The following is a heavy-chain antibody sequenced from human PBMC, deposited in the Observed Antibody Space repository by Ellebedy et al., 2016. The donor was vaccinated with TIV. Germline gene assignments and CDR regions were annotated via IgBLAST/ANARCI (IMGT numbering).Heavy chain of an antibody. J-gene: IGHJ4*02. D-gene: IGHD3-22*01. CDR3: AKVDQYYYESTGFDY. CDR1: GFSFSSYA. V-gene: IGHV3-23*01. CDR2: ISGSGGST. Sequence: PGGSLRLSCAASGFSFSSYAMSWVRQATGRGLEWVSAISGSGGSTYYADSGKGRFTLSSDNSKNTLYLQMNSLRAEDTAVYYCAKVDQYYYESTGFDYWGQGTLVTVTS.